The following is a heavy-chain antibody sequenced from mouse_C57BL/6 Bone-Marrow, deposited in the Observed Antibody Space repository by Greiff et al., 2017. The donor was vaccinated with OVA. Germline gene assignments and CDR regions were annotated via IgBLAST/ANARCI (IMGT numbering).Heavy chain of an antibody. CDR3: ARNYSNYVKGAMDY. D-gene: IGHD2-5*01. V-gene: IGHV1-55*01. J-gene: IGHJ4*01. Sequence: QVQLQQPGAELVKPGASVKMSCKASGYTFTSYWITWVKQRPGQGLEWIGDIYPGSGSTNYNEKFKSKATLTVDTSSSTAYMQLSSLTSEDSAVYYCARNYSNYVKGAMDYWGQGTSVTVSS. CDR1: GYTFTSYW. CDR2: IYPGSGST.